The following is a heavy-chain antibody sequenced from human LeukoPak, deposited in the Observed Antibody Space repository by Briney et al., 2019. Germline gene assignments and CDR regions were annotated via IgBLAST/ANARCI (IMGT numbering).Heavy chain of an antibody. CDR1: GGSISSYY. CDR3: ARVLGFYGEEYFDY. Sequence: QPSETLSLTCTVSGGSISSYYWSWIRQPPGKGLEWIGNIHYSGSTKYIPSLKSRVTISIDTSKNQFSLNLSSVTAADTAVYYCARVLGFYGEEYFDYWGQGTLVTVSS. J-gene: IGHJ4*02. V-gene: IGHV4-59*01. CDR2: IHYSGST. D-gene: IGHD4-17*01.